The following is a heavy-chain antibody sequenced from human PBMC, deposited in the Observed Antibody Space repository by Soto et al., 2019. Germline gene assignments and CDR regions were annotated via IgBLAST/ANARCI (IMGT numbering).Heavy chain of an antibody. D-gene: IGHD5-12*01. CDR3: ATGGRYIGYVPY. CDR1: GGSISSYY. J-gene: IGHJ4*02. V-gene: IGHV4-59*01. CDR2: IYYSGST. Sequence: ETLSLTCTVSGGSISSYYWSWIRQPPGKGLELIGYIYYSGSTNYNRSLKSRVTIPADTSKNQFSLKRSSVTAAGTAVYYCATGGRYIGYVPYGGQGTLVTVSS.